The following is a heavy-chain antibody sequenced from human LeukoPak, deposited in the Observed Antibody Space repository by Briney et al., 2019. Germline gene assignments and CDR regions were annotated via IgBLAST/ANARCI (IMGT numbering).Heavy chain of an antibody. CDR1: GGSISSGSYY. Sequence: PSETLSLTCTVSGGSISSGSYYWSWIRQPAGKGLEWIGRIYTSGSTNYNPSLKSRVTISVDTSKNQFSLKLSSVTAADTAVYYCATGTTYYDILTEQADAFDIWGQGTMVTVSS. V-gene: IGHV4-61*02. J-gene: IGHJ3*02. CDR3: ATGTTYYDILTEQADAFDI. D-gene: IGHD3-9*01. CDR2: IYTSGST.